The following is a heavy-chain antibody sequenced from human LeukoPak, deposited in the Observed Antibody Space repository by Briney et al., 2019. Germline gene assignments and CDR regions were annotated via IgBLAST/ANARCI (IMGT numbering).Heavy chain of an antibody. V-gene: IGHV4-59*01. CDR1: GGSISSYY. J-gene: IGHJ4*02. Sequence: SETLSLTCTVSGGSISSYYWSWIRQPPGKGLEWIGYIYYSGSTNYNPSLKSRVTISVDTSKNQFSLKLSSVTAADTAVYYCARASNIAALSDWGQGTLVTVSS. D-gene: IGHD6-6*01. CDR3: ARASNIAALSD. CDR2: IYYSGST.